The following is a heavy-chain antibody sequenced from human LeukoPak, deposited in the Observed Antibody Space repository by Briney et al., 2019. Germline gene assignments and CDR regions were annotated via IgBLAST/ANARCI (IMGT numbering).Heavy chain of an antibody. CDR3: AREGYSTGWYPDY. V-gene: IGHV4-4*07. CDR2: IYTNGIT. D-gene: IGHD6-19*01. CDR1: GDSISRYY. J-gene: IGHJ4*02. Sequence: SDTLSLICTLSGDSISRYYWSWLRQPAGDGLEWIGRIYTNGITNYHPSLKSRVTMSVDTSKSQFSLKLSSVTAADTAVYYCAREGYSTGWYPDYWGQGTLVTVSS.